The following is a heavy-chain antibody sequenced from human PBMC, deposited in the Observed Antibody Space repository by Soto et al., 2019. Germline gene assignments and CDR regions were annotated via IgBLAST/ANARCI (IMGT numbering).Heavy chain of an antibody. CDR1: EFPFSSYR. V-gene: IGHV3-30*18. J-gene: IGHJ3*02. CDR2: ISYDGSNK. Sequence: GGPLRLSCPASEFPFSSYRMHWVRQAPGKGLEWVAVISYDGSNKYYADSVKGRFTISRDNSKNTLYLQMNSLRAEDTAVYYCAKDLLTTMVRGVIGGDAFDIWGQGTMVTVSS. CDR3: AKDLLTTMVRGVIGGDAFDI. D-gene: IGHD3-10*01.